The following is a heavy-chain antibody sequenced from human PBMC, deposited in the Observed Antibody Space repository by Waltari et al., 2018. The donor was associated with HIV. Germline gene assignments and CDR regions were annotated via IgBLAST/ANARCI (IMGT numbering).Heavy chain of an antibody. J-gene: IGHJ4*02. CDR1: GFTFSSYG. CDR2: IWYDGSNK. CDR3: AREKVDTTMAVGYYFDY. Sequence: QLQLVESGGGVVQPGRSLRLSCAAAGFTFSSYGLSWVRQAPGKGLEWVAVIWYDGSNKYYADSVKGRFTISRDNSKNTLYVQMNSLRAEDTAVYYCAREKVDTTMAVGYYFDYWGQGTLVTVSS. D-gene: IGHD5-18*01. V-gene: IGHV3-33*01.